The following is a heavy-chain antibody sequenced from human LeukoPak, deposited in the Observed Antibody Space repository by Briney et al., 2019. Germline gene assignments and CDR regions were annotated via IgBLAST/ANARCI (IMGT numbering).Heavy chain of an antibody. Sequence: GGSLRLSCAASGFTFSNYAMSWVRQAPGKGLEWVSSMSGSGGSTYYADSVKGRFTISRDNSKNTLYLQMNNLRAEDTALYYCAKNQGQWLVPVDYWGQGTLVSVSS. J-gene: IGHJ4*02. CDR3: AKNQGQWLVPVDY. D-gene: IGHD6-19*01. CDR2: MSGSGGST. V-gene: IGHV3-23*01. CDR1: GFTFSNYA.